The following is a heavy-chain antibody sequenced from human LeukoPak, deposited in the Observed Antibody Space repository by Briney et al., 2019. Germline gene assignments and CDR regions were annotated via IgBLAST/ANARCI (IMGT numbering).Heavy chain of an antibody. CDR3: ATIAPNYYYYGMDV. CDR1: GFTFSSYE. D-gene: IGHD3-22*01. J-gene: IGHJ6*02. Sequence: GGSLRLSCAASGFTFSSYEMNWVRQAPGKGLEWDSYISSSGSTIYYADSVKGRFTISRDNAKNSLYLQMNSLRAEDTAVYYCATIAPNYYYYGMDVWGQGTTVTVSS. V-gene: IGHV3-48*03. CDR2: ISSSGSTI.